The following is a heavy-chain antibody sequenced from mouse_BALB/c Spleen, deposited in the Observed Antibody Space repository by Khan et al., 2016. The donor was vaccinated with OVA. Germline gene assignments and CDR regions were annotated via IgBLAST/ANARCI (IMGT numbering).Heavy chain of an antibody. V-gene: IGHV3-8*02. CDR2: IIYTGYT. CDR3: ARSTYRYAVDY. Sequence: EVQLLESGPSLVKPSQTLSLTCSVTGDSITTGYWNWIRKFPGNKLEYMGYIIYTGYTYYNPSLKSRISITRHTSNNQYYLQLNSVTDEDTATYYCARSTYRYAVDYWGQGTRVTVSA. CDR1: GDSITTGY. J-gene: IGHJ3*01. D-gene: IGHD2-14*01.